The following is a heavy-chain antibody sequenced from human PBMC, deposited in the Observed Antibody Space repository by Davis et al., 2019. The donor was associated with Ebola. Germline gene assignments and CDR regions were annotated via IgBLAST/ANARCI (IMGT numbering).Heavy chain of an antibody. J-gene: IGHJ1*01. D-gene: IGHD3-22*01. Sequence: MPSETLSLTCAVSGGSISSGGYSWSWIRQPPGKGLEWIGDISHSGHTYYNPSLRSRLTISVDTSKNQFSLKLSSVTAADTAVYYCARAGVSSGYYYEYFQHWGQGTLVTVSS. CDR2: ISHSGHT. CDR3: ARAGVSSGYYYEYFQH. CDR1: GGSISSGGYS. V-gene: IGHV4-30-2*01.